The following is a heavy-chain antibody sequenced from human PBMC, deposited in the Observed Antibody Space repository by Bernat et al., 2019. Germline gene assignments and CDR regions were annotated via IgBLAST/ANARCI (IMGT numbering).Heavy chain of an antibody. V-gene: IGHV3-23*01. CDR3: TTDGIVVVTAIQGDWYFDL. D-gene: IGHD2-21*02. J-gene: IGHJ2*01. CDR2: ISGSGGST. CDR1: GFTFSSYA. Sequence: EVQLLESGGGLVQPGGSLRLSCAASGFTFSSYAMSWVRQAPGKGLEWVSAISGSGGSTYYADSVKGRFTISRDNSKNTLYLQMNSLRAEDTAVYYCTTDGIVVVTAIQGDWYFDLWGRGTLVTVSS.